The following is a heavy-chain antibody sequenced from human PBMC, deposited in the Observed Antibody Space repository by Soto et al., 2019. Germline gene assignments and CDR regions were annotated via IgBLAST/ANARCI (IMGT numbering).Heavy chain of an antibody. J-gene: IGHJ5*01. CDR3: ARLGGFYQSLDS. V-gene: IGHV4-59*08. D-gene: IGHD3-22*01. Sequence: PSETLSLTCTVSGGSISSYYWSWIRQPPGKGLEWIGYIYYTGTTTYNPSIKSRVIISVDSSKNQFSLNLTSVSAADTAVYYCARLGGFYQSLDSWGQGTLVTVS. CDR2: IYYTGTT. CDR1: GGSISSYY.